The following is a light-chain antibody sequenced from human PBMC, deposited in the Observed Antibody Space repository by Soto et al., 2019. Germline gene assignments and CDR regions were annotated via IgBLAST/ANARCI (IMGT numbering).Light chain of an antibody. Sequence: EIVLTQSPGTLSLSPGERATLSCRASQSVSSSYLAWYQQKPGQAPRLLIYGASSRATGIPDRFSGSGSGTDFTLTISRLEPEAFAVYYCQQYGSSRFGGGTKVEIK. CDR2: GAS. CDR1: QSVSSSY. V-gene: IGKV3-20*01. CDR3: QQYGSSR. J-gene: IGKJ4*01.